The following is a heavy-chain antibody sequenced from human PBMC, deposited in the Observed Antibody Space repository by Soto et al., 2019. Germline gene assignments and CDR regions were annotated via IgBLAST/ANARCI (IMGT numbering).Heavy chain of an antibody. CDR2: LYNTGST. Sequence: SETLSLTCTVSGDSISSSYWSWIRQSPGKGLEWIGYLYNTGSTIYNPSLKSRVTISVDTSKNQFSLKMNSVTAADTAVYYCARDLWGYCGTDCYPLDVWGQGTTVT. CDR3: ARDLWGYCGTDCYPLDV. CDR1: GDSISSSY. D-gene: IGHD2-21*02. V-gene: IGHV4-59*01. J-gene: IGHJ6*02.